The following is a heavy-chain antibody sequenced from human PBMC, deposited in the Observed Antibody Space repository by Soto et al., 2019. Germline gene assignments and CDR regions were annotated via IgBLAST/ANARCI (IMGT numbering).Heavy chain of an antibody. Sequence: GASVKVSCKASGYTFTGYYMHWVRQAPGQGLEWMGWINPNSGGTNYAQKFQGRVTMTRDTSISTAYMELSRLRSDDTAVYYCARDLKDLTPPYFDYWGQGTLVTVSS. CDR1: GYTFTGYY. J-gene: IGHJ4*02. CDR3: ARDLKDLTPPYFDY. V-gene: IGHV1-2*02. CDR2: INPNSGGT.